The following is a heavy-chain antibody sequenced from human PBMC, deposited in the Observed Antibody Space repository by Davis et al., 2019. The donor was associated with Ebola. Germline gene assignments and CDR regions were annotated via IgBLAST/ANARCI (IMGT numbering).Heavy chain of an antibody. J-gene: IGHJ6*02. CDR1: GGSISSGDYY. CDR3: ARGNSNYGDYYYYGMDV. Sequence: PSETLSLTCTVSGGSISSGDYYWSWIRQPPGKGLEWIGYIYYSGSTYYNPSLKSRVTISVDTSKNQFSLKLSSVTAADTAVYYCARGNSNYGDYYYYGMDVWGQGTTVTVSS. V-gene: IGHV4-30-4*01. CDR2: IYYSGST. D-gene: IGHD4-11*01.